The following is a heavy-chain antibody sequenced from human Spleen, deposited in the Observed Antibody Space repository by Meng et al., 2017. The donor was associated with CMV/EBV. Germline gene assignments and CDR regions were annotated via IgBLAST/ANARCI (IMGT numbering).Heavy chain of an antibody. CDR3: ARGRSKRFWFDP. CDR1: GGSISSGGYY. Sequence: CTVSGGSISSGGYYWSWIRQHPGKGLEWIGYIYYSGSTYYNPSLKSRVTISVDTSKNQFSLKLSSVTAADTAVYYCARGRSKRFWFDPCGQGTLVTVSS. J-gene: IGHJ5*02. CDR2: IYYSGST. V-gene: IGHV4-31*03. D-gene: IGHD3-3*01.